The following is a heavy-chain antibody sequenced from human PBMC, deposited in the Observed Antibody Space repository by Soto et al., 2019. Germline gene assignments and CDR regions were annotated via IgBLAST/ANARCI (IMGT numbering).Heavy chain of an antibody. CDR1: GFSVTNNY. D-gene: IGHD2-2*01. CDR2: IDIGGNT. J-gene: IGHJ4*02. V-gene: IGHV3-66*01. CDR3: ARGRGSTGYLGREPYFDY. Sequence: EVQVVESGGGLVQPGGSLRLSCAASGFSVTNNYMNWVRQAPGKGLEWVSIIDIGGNTYYADSVKDRFTISRDNSRNTRYLHMDSLRAEDTAVYYCARGRGSTGYLGREPYFDYWGQGTLVTVSP.